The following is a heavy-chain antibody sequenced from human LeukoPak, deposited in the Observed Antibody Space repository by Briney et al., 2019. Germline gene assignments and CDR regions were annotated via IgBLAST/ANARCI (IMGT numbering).Heavy chain of an antibody. V-gene: IGHV3-30*02. Sequence: PGGSLRLSCAASGFTFSSSGMHWVRQAPGKGLEWVAFIRYDGSNTYYADSVKGRFTISRDNSKNTLFLQMSSLRAEDAALYYCASDGRRSGSYSNYCDYWGQGTLVTVSS. D-gene: IGHD3-10*01. J-gene: IGHJ4*02. CDR3: ASDGRRSGSYSNYCDY. CDR1: GFTFSSSG. CDR2: IRYDGSNT.